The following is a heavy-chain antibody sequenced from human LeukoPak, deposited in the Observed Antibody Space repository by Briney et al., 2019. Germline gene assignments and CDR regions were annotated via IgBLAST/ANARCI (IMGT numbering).Heavy chain of an antibody. Sequence: KASETLSLTCAVYGGSFSGYYWSWIRQPPGKGLEWIGYIHYSGTTNYNPSLKSRVSISIDTSKSQFSPKLTSATAADTAIYYCATGRSIRYFDYWGQGTLLSVSS. V-gene: IGHV4-34*01. CDR1: GGSFSGYY. CDR3: ATGRSIRYFDY. CDR2: IHYSGTT. J-gene: IGHJ4*02. D-gene: IGHD3-9*01.